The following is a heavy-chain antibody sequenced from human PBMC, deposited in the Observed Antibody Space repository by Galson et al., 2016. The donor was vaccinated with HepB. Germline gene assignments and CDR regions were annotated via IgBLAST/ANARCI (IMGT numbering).Heavy chain of an antibody. CDR1: GDSMNSATYP. J-gene: IGHJ4*02. D-gene: IGHD4-23*01. CDR3: ATRTRTDYDGGLDS. V-gene: IGHV4-61*02. CDR2: IYSSGTT. Sequence: TLSLTCKVSGDSMNSATYPWSWIRQPAGKAPEWIGRIYSSGTTKYNPSLKSRVTISLDTSKNHFSLNLTSVTAADTAIYYCATRTRTDYDGGLDSWGQGSLVTVSS.